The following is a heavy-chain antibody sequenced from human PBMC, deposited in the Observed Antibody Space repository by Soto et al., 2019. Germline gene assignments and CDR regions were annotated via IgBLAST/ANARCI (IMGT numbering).Heavy chain of an antibody. V-gene: IGHV4-59*01. CDR1: GASISTYY. CDR3: ARGGSEGGLDV. J-gene: IGHJ6*02. CDR2: LYYSGNT. D-gene: IGHD3-10*01. Sequence: QMQLQESGPGVVKPSETLSLTCTVSGASISTYYWTWIRQAPGKGLEWIGYLYYSGNTNYNPSLKSRVTMSVDTSKNYFYLTLTSATAADTAVYFCARGGSEGGLDVWGQGTTVAVSS.